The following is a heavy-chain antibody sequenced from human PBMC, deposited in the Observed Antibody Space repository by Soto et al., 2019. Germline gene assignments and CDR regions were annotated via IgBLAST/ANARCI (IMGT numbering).Heavy chain of an antibody. CDR2: IYYNGRT. J-gene: IGHJ6*02. CDR3: ARGGYRGYDYAFYYYGMDV. Sequence: SETLSLTCTVSGASIKTYYWSWIRQSPGKGLEWIGYIYYNGRTNYNPSLKSRVTLSVDTSKNQFSLKLTSVTTADTAVYYCARGGYRGYDYAFYYYGMDVWGQGTTVTV. V-gene: IGHV4-59*01. D-gene: IGHD5-12*01. CDR1: GASIKTYY.